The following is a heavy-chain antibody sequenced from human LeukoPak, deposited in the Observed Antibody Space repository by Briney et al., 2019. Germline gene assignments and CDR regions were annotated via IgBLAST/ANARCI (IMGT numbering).Heavy chain of an antibody. J-gene: IGHJ4*02. CDR2: INSDGSST. Sequence: GGSLRLSCAASGFTFSSYWMHWVRQAPGKGLVWVSRINSDGSSTSYADSVKGRFTISRDNAKNTLYLQMNSLRAEDTAVYYCARSSYGDYHRSSWGQGTLVTVSS. CDR1: GFTFSSYW. CDR3: ARSSYGDYHRSS. D-gene: IGHD4-17*01. V-gene: IGHV3-74*01.